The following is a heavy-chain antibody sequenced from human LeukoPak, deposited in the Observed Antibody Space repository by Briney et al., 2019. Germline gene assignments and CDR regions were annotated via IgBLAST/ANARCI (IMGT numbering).Heavy chain of an antibody. V-gene: IGHV4-59*01. CDR3: AKGGAARLHFQN. CDR1: GGSISTYY. Sequence: PSETLSLTCTVSGGSISTYYWNWIRQPPGKGLEWIGYIYHSGSTNYNPSLQSRVTISVDTSKNQFSLNLNSVTAADTAVYYCAKGGAARLHFQNWGQGTLVTVSS. D-gene: IGHD6-6*01. J-gene: IGHJ1*01. CDR2: IYHSGST.